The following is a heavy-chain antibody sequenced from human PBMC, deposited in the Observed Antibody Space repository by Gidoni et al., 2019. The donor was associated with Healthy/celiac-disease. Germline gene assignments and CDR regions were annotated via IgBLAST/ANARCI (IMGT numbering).Heavy chain of an antibody. Sequence: EVQLVETGGGLIQPGGSLRLSCAASGFPVSSNYMSWVRQAPGKGLAWVSVIYSGGSTYYADSVKGRFTISRDNSKNTLYLQMNSLRAEDTAVYYCARAPPGYSSSYTLDYWGQGTLVTVSS. J-gene: IGHJ4*02. D-gene: IGHD6-6*01. CDR3: ARAPPGYSSSYTLDY. CDR2: IYSGGST. CDR1: GFPVSSNY. V-gene: IGHV3-53*02.